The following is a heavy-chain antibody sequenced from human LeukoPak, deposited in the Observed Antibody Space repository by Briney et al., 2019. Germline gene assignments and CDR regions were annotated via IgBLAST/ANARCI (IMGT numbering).Heavy chain of an antibody. V-gene: IGHV3-7*01. Sequence: EGSLRLSCAASGFTFSTYWMSWVRQAPGKGLEWVANIKQDGSEKYYIDSVKGRFTISRDNAKNSLYLQMNSLRAEDTAMYYCARDSAGNDYWGQGTLVTVSS. CDR3: ARDSAGNDY. CDR1: GFTFSTYW. D-gene: IGHD6-13*01. CDR2: IKQDGSEK. J-gene: IGHJ4*02.